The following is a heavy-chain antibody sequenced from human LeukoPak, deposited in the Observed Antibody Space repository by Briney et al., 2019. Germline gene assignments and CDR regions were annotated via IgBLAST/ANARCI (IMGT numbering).Heavy chain of an antibody. D-gene: IGHD3-22*01. CDR3: ARGHYYDSSGYYYGRSDAFDI. Sequence: SETLSLTCTVSGGSISSYYWSWIRQPPGKGLEWIGYIYYSGSTNYNPSLKSRVTISVDTSKNQFSLKLSSVTAADTAVYYCARGHYYDSSGYYYGRSDAFDIWGQGTMVTVSS. V-gene: IGHV4-59*12. J-gene: IGHJ3*02. CDR1: GGSISSYY. CDR2: IYYSGST.